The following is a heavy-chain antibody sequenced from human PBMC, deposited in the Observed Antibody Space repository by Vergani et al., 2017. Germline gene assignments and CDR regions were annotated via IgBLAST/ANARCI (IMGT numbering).Heavy chain of an antibody. CDR3: ARATPRSPAGDIVVVVAAPAAFDI. CDR2: INHSGST. Sequence: QVQLQQWGAGLLKPSETLSLTCAVYGGSFSGYYWSWIRQPPGKGLEWIGEINHSGSTNYNPSLKSRVTISVDTSKNQFSLKLSSVTAADTAVYYCARATPRSPAGDIVVVVAAPAAFDIWGQGTMVTVSS. J-gene: IGHJ3*02. V-gene: IGHV4-34*01. D-gene: IGHD2-15*01. CDR1: GGSFSGYY.